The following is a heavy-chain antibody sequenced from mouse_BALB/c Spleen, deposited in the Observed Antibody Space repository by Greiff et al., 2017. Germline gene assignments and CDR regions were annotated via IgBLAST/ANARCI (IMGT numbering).Heavy chain of an antibody. D-gene: IGHD1-1*01. V-gene: IGHV5-17*02. Sequence: EVKLMESGGGLVQPGGSRKLSCAASGFTFSSFGMHWVRQAPEKGLEWVAYISSGSSTIYYADTVKGRFTISRDNPKNTLFLQMTSLRSEDTAMYYCARSPYYYGSSHYAMDYWGQGTSVTVSS. J-gene: IGHJ4*01. CDR1: GFTFSSFG. CDR2: ISSGSSTI. CDR3: ARSPYYYGSSHYAMDY.